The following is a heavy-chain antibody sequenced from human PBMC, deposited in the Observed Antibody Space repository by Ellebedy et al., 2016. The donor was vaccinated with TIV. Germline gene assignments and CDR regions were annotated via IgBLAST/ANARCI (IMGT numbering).Heavy chain of an antibody. J-gene: IGHJ3*02. CDR2: IVPLVGSI. CDR1: GGTFNNYA. D-gene: IGHD3-10*01. V-gene: IGHV1-69*13. CDR3: ARKFGGGGAFDS. Sequence: ASVKVSCXASGGTFNNYAFNWVRKAPGQGLEWMGGIVPLVGSIKYAEKFQGRVTISADESTTTGYLDFSSLTSEDTAVYYCARKFGGGGAFDSWGQGTMITVSP.